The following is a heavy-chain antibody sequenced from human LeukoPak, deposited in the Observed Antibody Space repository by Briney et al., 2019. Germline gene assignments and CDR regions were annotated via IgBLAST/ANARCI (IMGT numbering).Heavy chain of an antibody. J-gene: IGHJ4*02. CDR2: IYPNSGGT. Sequence: ASVKVSCKASGYTFTGYYMHWVRQAPGQGLEWMGWIYPNSGGTKYAQKFQGRVTMTRDTSISTAYLELSRLRSGDTAAYYCAREHMTRVTLDYWGQGTLVTVSS. CDR3: AREHMTRVTLDY. D-gene: IGHD4-17*01. V-gene: IGHV1-2*02. CDR1: GYTFTGYY.